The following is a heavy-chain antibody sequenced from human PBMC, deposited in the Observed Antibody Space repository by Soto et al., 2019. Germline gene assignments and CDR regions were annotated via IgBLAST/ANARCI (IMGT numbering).Heavy chain of an antibody. J-gene: IGHJ5*02. V-gene: IGHV3-48*01. CDR1: GFTFSSYS. CDR3: ARDQAYGSGSSNWFDP. Sequence: EVQLVESGGGLVQPGGSLRLSCAASGFTFSSYSMNWVRQAPWKGLEWVSYISSSSSTIYYADSVKGRFTISRDNAKNSLYLQMNSLRAEDTAVYYCARDQAYGSGSSNWFDPWGQGTLVTVSS. D-gene: IGHD3-10*01. CDR2: ISSSSSTI.